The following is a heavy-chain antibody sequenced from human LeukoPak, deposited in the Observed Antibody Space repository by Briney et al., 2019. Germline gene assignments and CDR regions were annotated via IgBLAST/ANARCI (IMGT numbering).Heavy chain of an antibody. CDR2: ISGSGGST. V-gene: IGHV3-23*01. J-gene: IGHJ4*02. CDR3: SKDLNPPYYYDSSGYYSSYYFDY. CDR1: GYTFSSYA. Sequence: PGGFLRLSCAASGYTFSSYAMSWVRQAPGKGLEWVSAISGSGGSTYYADSVKGRFTISRDNSKNTLYLQMNSLRAEDTAVYYCSKDLNPPYYYDSSGYYSSYYFDYWGQGTLVTVSS. D-gene: IGHD3-22*01.